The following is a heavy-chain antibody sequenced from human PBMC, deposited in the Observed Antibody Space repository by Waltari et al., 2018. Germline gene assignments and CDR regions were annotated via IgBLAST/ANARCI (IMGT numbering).Heavy chain of an antibody. CDR3: AREWATSCDSSTCFGFDS. CDR1: GFTFSSYA. J-gene: IGHJ4*02. V-gene: IGHV3-23*03. CDR2: IYSGGST. Sequence: EVQLLESGGGLVQPGGSLRLSCAASGFTFSSYAMSWVRQAPGKGLEWVSVIYSGGSTYYADSVKGRFTISRDNSKNTLYLQMNSLRAEDTAVFYCAREWATSCDSSTCFGFDSWGQGTLVTVSS. D-gene: IGHD3-22*01.